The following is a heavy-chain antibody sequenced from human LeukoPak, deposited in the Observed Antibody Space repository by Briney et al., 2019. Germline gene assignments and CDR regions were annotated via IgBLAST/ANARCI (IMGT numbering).Heavy chain of an antibody. J-gene: IGHJ4*02. CDR1: GGSISSSDYY. Sequence: SETLSLTCTVSGGSISSSDYYWGWIRQPPGKGLEWIGSIYYSGSTYYNPSLKSRVTISVDTSKNQFSLKLSSVTAADTAVYYCARRLHFDYWGQGTLVTVSS. CDR2: IYYSGST. V-gene: IGHV4-39*01. CDR3: ARRLHFDY.